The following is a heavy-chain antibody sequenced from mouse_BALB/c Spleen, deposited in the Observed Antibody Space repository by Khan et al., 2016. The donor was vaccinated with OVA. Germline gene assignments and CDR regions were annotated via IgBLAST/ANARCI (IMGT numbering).Heavy chain of an antibody. J-gene: IGHJ2*01. CDR1: GFSLTSYA. V-gene: IGHV2-9*02. CDR3: ARNRKPDYFDY. CDR2: IWAGGST. Sequence: QVQLKQSGPGLVAPSQSLSITCTVTGFSLTSYAIHWIRQPPGKGLEWLGVIWAGGSTNYNSALMSRLSISKDNSKSQVFLKMNSLQTHDTAMYYCARNRKPDYFDYWGQGTTLTVSS.